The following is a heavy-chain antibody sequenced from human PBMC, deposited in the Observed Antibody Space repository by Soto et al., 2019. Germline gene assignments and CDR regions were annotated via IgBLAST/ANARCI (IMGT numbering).Heavy chain of an antibody. CDR1: GYTFTSYA. Sequence: QVQLVQSGAEVKKPGASVKVSCKASGYTFTSYAMHWVRQAPGQRLEWMGWIDAGNGNTKYSQKFQGRVTITRDTSASTAYMELSSLRSEDTAVYYCATGLNGYLHYFDYWGQGTLVTVSS. CDR2: IDAGNGNT. D-gene: IGHD5-18*01. V-gene: IGHV1-3*01. CDR3: ATGLNGYLHYFDY. J-gene: IGHJ4*02.